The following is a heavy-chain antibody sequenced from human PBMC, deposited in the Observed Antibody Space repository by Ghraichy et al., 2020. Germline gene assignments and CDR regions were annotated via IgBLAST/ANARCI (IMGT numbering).Heavy chain of an antibody. CDR1: GGSFSGYY. V-gene: IGHV4-34*01. J-gene: IGHJ4*02. CDR2: INHSGST. D-gene: IGHD6-13*01. CDR3: ARARAAADY. Sequence: SETLSLTCAVYGGSFSGYYWSWIRQPPGKGLEWIGEINHSGSTNYNPSLKGRVTISVDTSKNQFSLKLSSVTAADTAVYYCARARAAADYWGQGTLVTVSS.